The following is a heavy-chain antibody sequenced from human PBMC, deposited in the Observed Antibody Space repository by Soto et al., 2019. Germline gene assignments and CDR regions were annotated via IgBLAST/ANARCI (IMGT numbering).Heavy chain of an antibody. CDR2: ISNSGGRT. V-gene: IGHV3-23*01. D-gene: IGHD3-22*01. CDR3: AKEHYSDACVDY. J-gene: IGHJ4*02. CDR1: GFTFSNYA. Sequence: EVQLLESGGALVQPGGSLRLSFTASGFTFSNYAMNWVRQAPGKGLEWISAISNSGGRTYYADSGRFTISRDNSKNTLYLQMNSLRAEDTAVYYCAKEHYSDACVDYWGQGTLVTVSS.